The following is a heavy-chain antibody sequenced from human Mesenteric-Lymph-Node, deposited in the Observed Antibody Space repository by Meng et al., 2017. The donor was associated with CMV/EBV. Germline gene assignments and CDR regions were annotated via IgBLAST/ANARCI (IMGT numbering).Heavy chain of an antibody. CDR1: GYTFNSYA. D-gene: IGHD3-10*01. CDR2: INVGNGNT. J-gene: IGHJ4*02. V-gene: IGHV1-3*01. Sequence: SCDASGYTFNSYAMHWVRQAPGQRLEWMGWINVGNGNTKYSEKFPGRVTITRDTSASTAYMELSSLRSEDTAVYYCARSYGSGTLDYWGQGALVTVSS. CDR3: ARSYGSGTLDY.